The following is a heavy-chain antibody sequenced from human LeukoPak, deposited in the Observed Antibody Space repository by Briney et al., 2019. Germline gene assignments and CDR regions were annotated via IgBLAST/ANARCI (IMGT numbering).Heavy chain of an antibody. D-gene: IGHD3-10*01. CDR3: ARGCGVRGRGSFYGSGSRYNWFDP. CDR1: GGSFSGYY. J-gene: IGHJ5*02. CDR2: INRSGST. V-gene: IGHV4-34*01. Sequence: SETLSLSCAVYGGSFSGYYWSWIRQPPGKGLEWLGEINRSGSTNYNPSLKSRVTISVDTSENQFSLKLSSVTAADTAVYYCARGCGVRGRGSFYGSGSRYNWFDPWGQGTLVTVSS.